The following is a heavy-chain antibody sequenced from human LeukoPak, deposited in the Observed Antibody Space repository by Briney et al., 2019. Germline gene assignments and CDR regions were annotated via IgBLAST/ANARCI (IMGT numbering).Heavy chain of an antibody. D-gene: IGHD6-13*01. J-gene: IGHJ4*02. V-gene: IGHV1-69*05. CDR3: AREAAAGMIDY. CDR1: GGTFSSYA. CDR2: IIPIFGTA. Sequence: ASVKVSCKASGGTFSSYAISWVRQAPGQGLEWMGGIIPIFGTANYAQKFQGRVTMTRDTSTSTVYMELSSLRSEDTAVYYCAREAAAGMIDYWGQGTLVTVSS.